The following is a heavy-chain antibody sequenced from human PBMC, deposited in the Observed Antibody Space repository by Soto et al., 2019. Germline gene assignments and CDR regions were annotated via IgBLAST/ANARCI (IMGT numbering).Heavy chain of an antibody. J-gene: IGHJ5*02. D-gene: IGHD1-7*01. CDR3: AAGELLYGEARGWFDP. CDR2: INPNSGGT. CDR1: GYTFTGYY. V-gene: IGHV1-2*02. Sequence: QVQLVQSGAEVKKPGASVKVSCKASGYTFTGYYMHWVRQAPGQGLEGMGWINPNSGGTNCPKKFQGRVTMTRDTSISTADMELSRLRSDDTAVYYCAAGELLYGEARGWFDPWGQGTLVTVSS.